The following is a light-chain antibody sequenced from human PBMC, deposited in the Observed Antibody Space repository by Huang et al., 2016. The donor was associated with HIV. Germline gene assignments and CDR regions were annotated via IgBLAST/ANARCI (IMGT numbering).Light chain of an antibody. CDR1: ETITSN. CDR2: DTA. Sequence: DILMTQSPATLSVALGERATLSCRATETITSNLAWYQQKPGQPPRLLIYDTATRATGIPARFDGGGFGTDFTLTISSLQSEESAIYYCQQYNNWPRTFGQGTKVEI. V-gene: IGKV3-15*01. J-gene: IGKJ1*01. CDR3: QQYNNWPRT.